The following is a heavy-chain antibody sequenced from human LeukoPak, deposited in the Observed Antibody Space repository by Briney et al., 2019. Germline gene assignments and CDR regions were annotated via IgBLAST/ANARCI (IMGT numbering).Heavy chain of an antibody. CDR3: ARGGDTALTWFDP. CDR2: INPYTGGT. V-gene: IGHV1-2*02. D-gene: IGHD5-18*01. J-gene: IGHJ5*02. CDR1: EYTFSDYF. Sequence: ASVKVSCKASEYTFSDYFLHWVRQAPGQGRERMGSINPYTGGTKYAQEFQGRVTMTSDTSISTGYLELSKLRSDDTALYYCARGGDTALTWFDPWGQGTLVTVSS.